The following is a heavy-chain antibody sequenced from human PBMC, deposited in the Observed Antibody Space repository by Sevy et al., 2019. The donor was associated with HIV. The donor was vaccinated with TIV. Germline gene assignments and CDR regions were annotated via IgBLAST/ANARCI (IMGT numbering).Heavy chain of an antibody. CDR3: AREGCSKHHDY. D-gene: IGHD2-2*01. V-gene: IGHV3-23*01. Sequence: GGSLRLSCAASGFTFSSYAMSWVRQAPGKGLEWVSTFSFGCGKINYADSVKGRFTISRDNSKNTLYLQMNSLRAEDTAVYYCAREGCSKHHDYWGQGTLVTVSS. CDR2: FSFGCGKI. CDR1: GFTFSSYA. J-gene: IGHJ4*02.